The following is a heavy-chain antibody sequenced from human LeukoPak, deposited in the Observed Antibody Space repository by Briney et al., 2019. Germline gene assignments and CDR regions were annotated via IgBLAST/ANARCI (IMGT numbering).Heavy chain of an antibody. V-gene: IGHV1-8*01. CDR3: ARCYYDSSGYYCYY. D-gene: IGHD3-22*01. CDR2: MNPNSGNT. CDR1: GYTFTSYD. J-gene: IGHJ4*02. Sequence: ASVNVSCKASGYTFTSYDINWVRQATGQGLEWMGWMNPNSGNTGYAQKFQGRVTMTRNTSISTAYMELSSLRSEDTAVYYCARCYYDSSGYYCYYWGQGTLVTVSS.